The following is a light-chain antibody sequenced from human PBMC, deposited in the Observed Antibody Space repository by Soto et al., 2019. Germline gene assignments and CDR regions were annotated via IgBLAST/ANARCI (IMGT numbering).Light chain of an antibody. J-gene: IGKJ1*01. Sequence: EIVLTQSPATLSVSPGGGATLSCRASQSVSSHLAWYQQKPGQAPRLLIYGASSRATGIPDRFSGSGSGTDFTLTISGLEPEDFAVYYCQQYGSSPRTFGQGTKVDIK. CDR1: QSVSSH. CDR3: QQYGSSPRT. CDR2: GAS. V-gene: IGKV3-20*01.